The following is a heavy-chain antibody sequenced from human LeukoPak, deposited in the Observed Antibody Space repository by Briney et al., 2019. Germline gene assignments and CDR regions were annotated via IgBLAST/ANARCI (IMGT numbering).Heavy chain of an antibody. V-gene: IGHV3-23*01. D-gene: IGHD3-3*01. Sequence: PGASLRLSCAASGFTFSNYAMTWVRQAPGKGLERVSAISGSGGSTYYADSVKGRFTISRDNSKNTLYLQMNSLRAEDTAVYYCAKAGDFWSGYYYYYYGVDVWGQGTTVTVSS. CDR1: GFTFSNYA. J-gene: IGHJ6*02. CDR2: ISGSGGST. CDR3: AKAGDFWSGYYYYYYGVDV.